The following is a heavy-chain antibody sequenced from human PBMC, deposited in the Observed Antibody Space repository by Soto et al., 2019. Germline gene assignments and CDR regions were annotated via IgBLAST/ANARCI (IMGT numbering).Heavy chain of an antibody. V-gene: IGHV3-7*01. D-gene: IGHD2-8*01. CDR2: INQDGSEK. CDR1: EYMLRMYL. Sequence: GGTLRLSCAASEYMLRMYLMSWVRQAPGKGLEWVANINQDGSEKYYADSVKGRFAISRDNTKNLLSLQMNSLRAEDTAIYYCALGVGGVLVGCFVYWDPGALLTVSS. CDR3: ALGVGGVLVGCFVY. J-gene: IGHJ4*02.